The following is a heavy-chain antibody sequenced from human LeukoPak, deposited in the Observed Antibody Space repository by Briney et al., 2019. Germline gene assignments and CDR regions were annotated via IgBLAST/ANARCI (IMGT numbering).Heavy chain of an antibody. CDR3: ARDASYYDFWSGYHLSPHFDY. Sequence: GGSLRLSCAASGFTFSSYWRSWVRQAPGKGLEWVANIKQDGSEKYYVVSVKGRFTISRDNAKNSLYLQMNSLRAEDTAVYYCARDASYYDFWSGYHLSPHFDYWGQGTLVTVSS. CDR2: IKQDGSEK. J-gene: IGHJ4*02. V-gene: IGHV3-7*03. CDR1: GFTFSSYW. D-gene: IGHD3-3*01.